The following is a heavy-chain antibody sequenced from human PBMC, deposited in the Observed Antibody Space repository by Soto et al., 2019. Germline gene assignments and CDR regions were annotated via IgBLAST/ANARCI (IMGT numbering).Heavy chain of an antibody. V-gene: IGHV3-53*04. Sequence: GGSLRLSCAASGVTGSSNYMSWVRQAPGKGLEWVSVIYSGGSTYYADSVKGRFTISRHNSKNTLYLQMNSLRAEDTAVYYCARDGNYDYYGSGSYYPDWGQGTLVTVSS. CDR3: ARDGNYDYYGSGSYYPD. CDR1: GVTGSSNY. J-gene: IGHJ4*02. CDR2: IYSGGST. D-gene: IGHD3-10*01.